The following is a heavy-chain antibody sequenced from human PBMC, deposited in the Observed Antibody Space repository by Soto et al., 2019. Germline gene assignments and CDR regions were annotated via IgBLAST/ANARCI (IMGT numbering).Heavy chain of an antibody. CDR1: GYSFTSYW. J-gene: IGHJ6*02. CDR3: ARMGYYFWSGYANGMDV. CDR2: IYPGDSDT. Sequence: GESLKISCKGSGYSFTSYWIGWVRQMPGKGLEWMGIIYPGDSDTRYSPSFQGQVTISADKSISTAYLQWSSLKASDTAMYYCARMGYYFWSGYANGMDVWGQGTTVTVSS. V-gene: IGHV5-51*01. D-gene: IGHD3-3*01.